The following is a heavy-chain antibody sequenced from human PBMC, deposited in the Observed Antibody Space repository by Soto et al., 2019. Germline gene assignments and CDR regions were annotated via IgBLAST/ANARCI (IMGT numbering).Heavy chain of an antibody. V-gene: IGHV1-69*02. D-gene: IGHD1-26*01. CDR2: IIPILGIA. CDR3: ATTNGREIPGNY. Sequence: QVQLVQSGAEVKKPGSSVKVSCKASGGTFSSYTISWVRQAPGQGLEWMGRIIPILGIANYAQKFQGRRTITADKSTSTAYMELSRLRSEDTAVYYCATTNGREIPGNYWGQGTLVTVSS. CDR1: GGTFSSYT. J-gene: IGHJ4*02.